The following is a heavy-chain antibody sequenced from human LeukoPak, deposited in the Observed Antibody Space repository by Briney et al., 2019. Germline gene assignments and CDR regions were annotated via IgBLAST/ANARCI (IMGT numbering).Heavy chain of an antibody. CDR1: GFTFSSYW. D-gene: IGHD3-3*01. J-gene: IGHJ4*02. V-gene: IGHV3-23*01. Sequence: SGGSLRLSCAASGFTFSSYWMSWVRQAPGKGLEWVSAISGSGGSTYYADSVKGRFTISRDNSKNTLYLQMNSLRAEDTAVYYCAKRYYDFWSGYYPFDYWGQGTLVTVSS. CDR2: ISGSGGST. CDR3: AKRYYDFWSGYYPFDY.